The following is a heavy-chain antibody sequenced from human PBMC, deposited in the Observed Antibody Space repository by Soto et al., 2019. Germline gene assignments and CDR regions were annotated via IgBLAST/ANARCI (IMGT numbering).Heavy chain of an antibody. J-gene: IGHJ4*02. V-gene: IGHV4-39*01. D-gene: IGHD3-10*01. CDR2: IYYSGST. Sequence: SETLSLTCTVSVGPISSSSYYWGWIRRPPGEGLEWIGSIYYSGSTYYNPPLKSRVTISVDTSKNQFSLKLSSVTAADTAVYYCARQEYYYGSGSYYFDYWGQGTLVTVSS. CDR1: VGPISSSSYY. CDR3: ARQEYYYGSGSYYFDY.